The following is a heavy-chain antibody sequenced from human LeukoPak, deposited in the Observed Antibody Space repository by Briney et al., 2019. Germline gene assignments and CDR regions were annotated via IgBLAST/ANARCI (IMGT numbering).Heavy chain of an antibody. Sequence: QPGRSLRLSCAASGFTFSSYAMHWVRQAPGKALEWVAVISYDGSNKYYADSVKGRFTISRDNSKNTLYLQMNSLRAEDTAVYYCARGRSGSYYDGMDVWGQGTTVTVSS. D-gene: IGHD1-26*01. J-gene: IGHJ6*02. CDR1: GFTFSSYA. CDR2: ISYDGSNK. CDR3: ARGRSGSYYDGMDV. V-gene: IGHV3-30-3*01.